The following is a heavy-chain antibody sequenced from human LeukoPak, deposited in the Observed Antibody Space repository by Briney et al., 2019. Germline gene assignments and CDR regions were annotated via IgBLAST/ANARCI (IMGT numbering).Heavy chain of an antibody. J-gene: IGHJ4*02. Sequence: GGSLRLSCAASGFTFSSYAMSWVRQAPGKGLEWVSAISGSGGSTYYADSVKGRFTISRDNSKNTLYLQMNSLRAEDTAVYYCARDPRHSYYYFDYWGQGTLVTVSS. V-gene: IGHV3-23*01. CDR1: GFTFSSYA. D-gene: IGHD1-26*01. CDR2: ISGSGGST. CDR3: ARDPRHSYYYFDY.